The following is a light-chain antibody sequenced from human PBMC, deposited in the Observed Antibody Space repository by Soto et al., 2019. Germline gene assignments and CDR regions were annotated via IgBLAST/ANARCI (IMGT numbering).Light chain of an antibody. J-gene: IGLJ2*01. V-gene: IGLV2-14*01. Sequence: QSALTQPASVSGSPGQSITISCTGTSSDVGGYNYVSWYQQHPGKAPKLMIYEVSNRPSGVSNLFSGPKSGNTASLTISGRQAEDEADYYCSSYTSSSTLEVFGGGTKVTVL. CDR1: SSDVGGYNY. CDR2: EVS. CDR3: SSYTSSSTLEV.